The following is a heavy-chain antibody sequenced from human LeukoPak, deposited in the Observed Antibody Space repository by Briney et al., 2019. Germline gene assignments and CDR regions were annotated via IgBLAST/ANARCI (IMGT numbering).Heavy chain of an antibody. V-gene: IGHV1-18*01. CDR2: INNYNGNT. CDR1: GYTFTNYD. J-gene: IGHJ6*03. Sequence: GASVKVSCKASGYTFTNYDISRVRQAPGQGLEWMGWINNYNGNTHYAQNVLGRVTMTTDTSTGTAYMELGSLTSDDTAVYYCARVVGGTTTYYHMDVWGKGTTVTVSS. CDR3: ARVVGGTTTYYHMDV. D-gene: IGHD1-26*01.